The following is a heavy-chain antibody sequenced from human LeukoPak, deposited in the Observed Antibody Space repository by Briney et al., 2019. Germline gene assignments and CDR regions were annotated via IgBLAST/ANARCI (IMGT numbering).Heavy chain of an antibody. Sequence: ASVKVSCKASGFTFTSSAMQWVRQARGQRLEWIGWIVVGSGNTNYAQKFQERVTITRDMSTSTAYMELSSLRSEDTAVYYCAAILATGLGSGSEGAFDIWGQGTMVTVSS. CDR3: AAILATGLGSGSEGAFDI. D-gene: IGHD3-10*01. CDR1: GFTFTSSA. CDR2: IVVGSGNT. J-gene: IGHJ3*02. V-gene: IGHV1-58*02.